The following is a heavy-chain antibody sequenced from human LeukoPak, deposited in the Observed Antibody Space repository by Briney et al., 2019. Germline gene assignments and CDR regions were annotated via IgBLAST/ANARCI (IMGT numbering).Heavy chain of an antibody. CDR1: GGSLSEYY. J-gene: IGHJ4*02. D-gene: IGHD6-19*01. Sequence: SETLSLTCAVYGGSLSEYYWSWIRQPPGKGLEWIGEIHHSGSTNYNPSLKSRVTMSVDTSKNQFSLKLSSVTAADTALYYCARGEGSGWYIDYWGQGTLVAVSS. CDR3: ARGEGSGWYIDY. V-gene: IGHV4-34*01. CDR2: IHHSGST.